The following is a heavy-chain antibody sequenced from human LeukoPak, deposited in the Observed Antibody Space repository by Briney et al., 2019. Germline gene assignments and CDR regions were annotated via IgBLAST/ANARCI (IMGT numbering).Heavy chain of an antibody. Sequence: GSLRLSCAASGFTFSSYEMNWVRQAPGKGLEWVSYISSSGSTIYYADSVKGRFTISRDNSKNTLYLQMNSLRAEDTAVYYCANGGYSYDIDYWGQGTLVTVSS. D-gene: IGHD5-18*01. V-gene: IGHV3-48*03. CDR2: ISSSGSTI. CDR3: ANGGYSYDIDY. J-gene: IGHJ4*02. CDR1: GFTFSSYE.